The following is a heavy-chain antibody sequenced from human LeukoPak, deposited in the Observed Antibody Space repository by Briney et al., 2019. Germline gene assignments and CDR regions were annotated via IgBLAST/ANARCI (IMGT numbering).Heavy chain of an antibody. D-gene: IGHD5-24*01. CDR1: GASISSGSNY. CDR2: IYSSGST. V-gene: IGHV4-39*07. J-gene: IGHJ4*02. CDR3: ARVDMSTITIDY. Sequence: PSETLSLTCSVSGASISSGSNYWGWIRQPSGKTLEWIGSIYSSGSTYYNPSLKSRVIIIIDTPKNHFSLTLSSVTAADTAVYYCARVDMSTITIDYWGQGTLVTVSS.